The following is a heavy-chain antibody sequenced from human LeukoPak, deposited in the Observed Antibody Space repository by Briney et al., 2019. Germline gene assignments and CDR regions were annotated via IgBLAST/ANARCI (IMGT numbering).Heavy chain of an antibody. CDR1: GFTFSSYW. CDR2: IDSDGSST. CDR3: ARSGAPTPDY. Sequence: GGSLRLSCAASGFTFSSYWMHWIRQSPGKGPVWVSRIDSDGSSTIYADSVKGRFTISRDNAKNTLNLEMNGLRAEDTALYYCARSGAPTPDYWGQGALVTVSS. J-gene: IGHJ4*02. V-gene: IGHV3-74*01. D-gene: IGHD2-15*01.